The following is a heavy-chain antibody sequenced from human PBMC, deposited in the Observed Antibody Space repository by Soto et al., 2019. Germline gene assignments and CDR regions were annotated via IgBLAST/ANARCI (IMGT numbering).Heavy chain of an antibody. J-gene: IGHJ4*02. Sequence: SETLSLTCTVSGGSISSGGYYWSWIRQHPGKGLEWIGYIYYSGSTYYNPSLKSRVTISVDTSKNQFSLKLSSVTAADTAVYYCARTSLCSSTSCFDYWGQGTLVTVSS. V-gene: IGHV4-31*03. CDR3: ARTSLCSSTSCFDY. CDR1: GGSISSGGYY. CDR2: IYYSGST. D-gene: IGHD2-2*01.